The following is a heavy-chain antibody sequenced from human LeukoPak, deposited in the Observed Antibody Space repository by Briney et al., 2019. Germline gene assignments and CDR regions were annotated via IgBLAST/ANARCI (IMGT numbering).Heavy chain of an antibody. CDR1: GYTFTSYG. J-gene: IGHJ4*02. CDR2: ISAYNGNT. CDR3: ARGTQSLAPSLAAPDY. D-gene: IGHD6-6*01. Sequence: EASVKVSCKASGYTFTSYGISWVRQAPGQGLEWMGWISAYNGNTNYAQKLQGRVTMTTDTSTSTAYMELRSLRSDDTAVYYCARGTQSLAPSLAAPDYWGQGTLVTVSS. V-gene: IGHV1-18*01.